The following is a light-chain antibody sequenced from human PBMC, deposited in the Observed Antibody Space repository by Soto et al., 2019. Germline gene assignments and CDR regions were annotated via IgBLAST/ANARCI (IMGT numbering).Light chain of an antibody. CDR3: QQYYSYPYT. Sequence: DIQMSQSPSTLSTSVGDRVTITCRASQTINTFLAWYQHIPGKVPQLLMSKASSLESGVPSRFTGSGSGTDFTLTIKNLQAEDFATYYCQQYYSYPYTFGRGTRVEIK. CDR1: QTINTF. V-gene: IGKV1-5*03. J-gene: IGKJ4*01. CDR2: KAS.